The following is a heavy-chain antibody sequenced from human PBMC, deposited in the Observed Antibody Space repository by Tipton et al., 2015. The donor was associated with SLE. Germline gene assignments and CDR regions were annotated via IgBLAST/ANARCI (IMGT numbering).Heavy chain of an antibody. D-gene: IGHD2-21*01. J-gene: IGHJ2*01. Sequence: TLSLTCAVSGGSVTTYYWSWIRQTPGKGLEWIGYIDYSGSANYNPSLKSRVTMSVDTPKNQFSLELNSVTAADTAVYCCARGRSRRMIPTSFDYWYFDLWGRGTLVTVSS. CDR3: ARGRSRRMIPTSFDYWYFDL. CDR2: IDYSGSA. V-gene: IGHV4-59*02. CDR1: GGSVTTYY.